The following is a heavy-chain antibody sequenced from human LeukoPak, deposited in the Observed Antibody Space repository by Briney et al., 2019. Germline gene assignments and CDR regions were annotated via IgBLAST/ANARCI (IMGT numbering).Heavy chain of an antibody. CDR2: VHYSGST. CDR3: ARAPPVSGWYAY. V-gene: IGHV4-39*07. J-gene: IGHJ4*02. D-gene: IGHD6-19*01. CDR1: GGSISSRSYY. Sequence: PSETLSLTCTVSGGSISSRSYYWGWIRQPPGKGLEWIGSVHYSGSTYYNPSLKSRVTISVDTSKNQFSLKLSSVTAADTAVYYCARAPPVSGWYAYWGQGTLVTVSS.